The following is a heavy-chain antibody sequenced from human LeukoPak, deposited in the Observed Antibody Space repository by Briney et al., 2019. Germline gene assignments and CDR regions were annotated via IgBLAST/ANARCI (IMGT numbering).Heavy chain of an antibody. CDR3: ARRGGYDILTGYKNWFDP. J-gene: IGHJ5*02. CDR2: ISSSSSYI. Sequence: KPGGSLRLSCAASGFTFSSYSMNWVRQAPGEGLEWASSISSSSSYIYYADSVKGRFTISRDNAKNSLYLQMNSLRAEDTAVYYCARRGGYDILTGYKNWFDPWGQGTLVTVSS. V-gene: IGHV3-21*01. D-gene: IGHD3-9*01. CDR1: GFTFSSYS.